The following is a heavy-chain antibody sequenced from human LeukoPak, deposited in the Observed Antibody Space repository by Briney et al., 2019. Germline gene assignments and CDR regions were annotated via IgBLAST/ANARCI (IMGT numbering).Heavy chain of an antibody. D-gene: IGHD6-6*01. Sequence: SETLSLTCTVSGGSISSYYWSWIRQPPGKGLEWIGHIYYSGSTNYNPSLKSRVTISVDTSKNQFSLKLSSVTAADTAVYYCARGIAARGATWFDPWGQGTLVTVSS. CDR2: IYYSGST. CDR1: GGSISSYY. V-gene: IGHV4-59*12. J-gene: IGHJ5*02. CDR3: ARGIAARGATWFDP.